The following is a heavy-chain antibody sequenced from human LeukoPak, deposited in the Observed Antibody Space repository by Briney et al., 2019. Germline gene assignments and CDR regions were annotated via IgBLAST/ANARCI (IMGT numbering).Heavy chain of an antibody. CDR3: ASYCSSTSCSIAFDI. V-gene: IGHV4-30-4*08. CDR1: GGSISSGDYY. J-gene: IGHJ3*02. Sequence: SQTLSLTCTVSGGSISSGDYYWSWIRQPPGKGLEWIGYIYYSGSTYNNPSLKSRVTISVDTSKNQFSLKLSSVTAADTAVYYCASYCSSTSCSIAFDIWGQGTMVTVSS. CDR2: IYYSGST. D-gene: IGHD2-2*01.